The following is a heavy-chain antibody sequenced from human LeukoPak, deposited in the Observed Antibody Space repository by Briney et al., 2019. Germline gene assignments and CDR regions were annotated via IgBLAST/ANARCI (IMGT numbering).Heavy chain of an antibody. J-gene: IGHJ4*02. CDR3: ARTTYYYDSSGNAY. D-gene: IGHD3-22*01. CDR2: ISSSSSSI. CDR1: GFNFVRYS. Sequence: GGSLRLSCAASGFNFVRYSMNWVRQAPGKGLEWVSYISSSSSSIYYADSVKGRFTISRDNAKNTMYLQMNSLRAEDTAVYYCARTTYYYDSSGNAYWGQGTLVTVSA. V-gene: IGHV3-48*04.